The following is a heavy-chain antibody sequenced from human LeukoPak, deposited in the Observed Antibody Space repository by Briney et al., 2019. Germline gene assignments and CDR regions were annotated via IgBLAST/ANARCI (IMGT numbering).Heavy chain of an antibody. D-gene: IGHD3-3*01. Sequence: GGSLRLSCAASGFTFSTYAMTWVRQAPGKGLEWVSTISGTGISTYYADSVKGRFTISRDNSKNTLYLQMSSLRAEDTAVYYCATFGVIVRNDYFDYWGQGALVAVPS. J-gene: IGHJ4*02. CDR3: ATFGVIVRNDYFDY. CDR2: ISGTGIST. V-gene: IGHV3-23*01. CDR1: GFTFSTYA.